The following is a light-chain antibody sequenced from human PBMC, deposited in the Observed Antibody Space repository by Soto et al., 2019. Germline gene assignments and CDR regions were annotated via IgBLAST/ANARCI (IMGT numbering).Light chain of an antibody. CDR1: ESVSSK. CDR3: QQRSDWPLT. Sequence: EIVMTQSPATLSVSPMEIATLSFMASESVSSKLVWYQQKPGQAPRLLIHDVSNRASGIPARFSGSGSETDFTLTISSLEPEDFAVYYCQQRSDWPLTFGQGTRLEIK. V-gene: IGKV3-11*01. CDR2: DVS. J-gene: IGKJ5*01.